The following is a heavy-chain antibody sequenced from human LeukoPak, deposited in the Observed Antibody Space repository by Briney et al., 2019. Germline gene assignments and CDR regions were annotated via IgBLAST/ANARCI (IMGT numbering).Heavy chain of an antibody. CDR2: IYYSGST. CDR3: ARDGRYSGYDANWFDP. Sequence: SETLSLTCTVSGGSISRYYWSWIRQPPGKGLESIGYIYYSGSTNYNPSLKSRVTISVDTSKNQFSLKLSSATAADTAVYYCARDGRYSGYDANWFDPWGQGTLVTVSS. CDR1: GGSISRYY. D-gene: IGHD5-12*01. J-gene: IGHJ5*02. V-gene: IGHV4-59*01.